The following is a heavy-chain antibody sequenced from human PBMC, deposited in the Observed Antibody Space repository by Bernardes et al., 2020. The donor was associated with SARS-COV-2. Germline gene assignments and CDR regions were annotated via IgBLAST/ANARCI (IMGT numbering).Heavy chain of an antibody. CDR3: ARVAGKYVLDWSAFDI. CDR2: ISGNNGNT. D-gene: IGHD3-9*01. CDR1: GYTFTSYG. J-gene: IGHJ3*02. Sequence: ASVKVSCKASGYTFTSYGISWVRQAPGQGLEWVGWISGNNGNTNYAQKLQGWVTMTRDTSISTAYMELSRLRSDDTAVYYCARVAGKYVLDWSAFDIWGQGTMVTDSS. V-gene: IGHV1-18*01.